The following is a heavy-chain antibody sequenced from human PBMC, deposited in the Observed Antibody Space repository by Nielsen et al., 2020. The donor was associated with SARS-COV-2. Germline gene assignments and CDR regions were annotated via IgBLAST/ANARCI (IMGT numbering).Heavy chain of an antibody. V-gene: IGHV1-18*01. J-gene: IGHJ6*02. CDR2: ISAYNGNT. Sequence: ASVKVSCKASGYTFTSYGISWVRQAPGQGLEWMGWISAYNGNTNYAQKLQGRVTMTTDTSTSTACMELSSLRSEDTAVYYCARDGVGYSYFGYYGMDVWGQGTTVTVSS. D-gene: IGHD5-18*01. CDR1: GYTFTSYG. CDR3: ARDGVGYSYFGYYGMDV.